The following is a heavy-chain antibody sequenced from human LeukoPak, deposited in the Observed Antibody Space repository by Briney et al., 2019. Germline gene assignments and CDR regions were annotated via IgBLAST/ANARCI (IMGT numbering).Heavy chain of an antibody. Sequence: GGSLRLSCAASGFTFSSYGMHWVRQAPGKGLEWVAVIWYDGSNKYYADSVKGRFTISRDNSKNTLYLQMNSLRAEDTAVYYCARSDYYDSSGYYFEPRRAFDIWGQGTMVTVSS. J-gene: IGHJ3*02. V-gene: IGHV3-33*01. CDR1: GFTFSSYG. D-gene: IGHD3-22*01. CDR3: ARSDYYDSSGYYFEPRRAFDI. CDR2: IWYDGSNK.